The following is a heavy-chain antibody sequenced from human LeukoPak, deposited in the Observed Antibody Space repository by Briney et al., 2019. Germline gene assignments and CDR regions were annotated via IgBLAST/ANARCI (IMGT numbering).Heavy chain of an antibody. CDR3: TRVVNGGHFDY. D-gene: IGHD2-8*01. CDR2: VYHTGTS. J-gene: IGHJ4*02. V-gene: IGHV4-59*01. CDR1: GASINDYY. Sequence: SETLSLTCSVSGASINDYYWSWIRQPPGKGLEWIGYVYHTGTSGYHPSLKSRVAMSLDTSKNQVSLKLSSVTAADTAVYFCTRVVNGGHFDYWGQGTLVTVSS.